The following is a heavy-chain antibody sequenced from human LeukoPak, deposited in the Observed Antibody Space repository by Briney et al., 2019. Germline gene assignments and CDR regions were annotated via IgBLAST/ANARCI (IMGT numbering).Heavy chain of an antibody. V-gene: IGHV4-34*01. Sequence: PSETLSLTCAVYGGSFRGYYWSWIRQPPGKGLQWIGEINHSGSTNYNPSLKSRVTISVDTSKNQFSLKLSSVTAADTAVYYCARPLRSYYFDYWGQGTLVTVSS. CDR3: ARPLRSYYFDY. J-gene: IGHJ4*02. CDR1: GGSFRGYY. CDR2: INHSGST.